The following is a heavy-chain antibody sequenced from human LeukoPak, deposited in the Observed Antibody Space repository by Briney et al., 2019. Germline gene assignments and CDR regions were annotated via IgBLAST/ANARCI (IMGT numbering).Heavy chain of an antibody. D-gene: IGHD2-2*01. CDR1: GFTFSDYY. V-gene: IGHV3-11*01. J-gene: IGHJ5*02. CDR3: ARDSAHVVVVPAVIPPSLDNWFDP. Sequence: GGSLRLSCAASGFTFSDYYMSWIRQAPGKGLEGVSFISGSGSNIKYTDSVKGRFTISRDNAKSSLYLQMNSLRAEDTAVYYCARDSAHVVVVPAVIPPSLDNWFDPWGQGTLVTVSS. CDR2: ISGSGSNI.